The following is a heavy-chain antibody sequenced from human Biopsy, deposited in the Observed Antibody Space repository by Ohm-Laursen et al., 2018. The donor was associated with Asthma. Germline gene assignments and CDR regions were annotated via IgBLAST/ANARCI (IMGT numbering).Heavy chain of an antibody. J-gene: IGHJ6*02. CDR3: ARHPYVDGSDNYYYRGNDYYLGMDV. Sequence: SSVKVSCKASGGTFSSYSVSWVRQAPGQGLEWMGGIIPIFGTANYAQKFQGRVTITADESTSTAYMELSSLRSEDTAVYYCARHPYVDGSDNYYYRGNDYYLGMDVWGQGTTVTASS. CDR2: IIPIFGTA. V-gene: IGHV1-69*01. CDR1: GGTFSSYS. D-gene: IGHD3-10*01.